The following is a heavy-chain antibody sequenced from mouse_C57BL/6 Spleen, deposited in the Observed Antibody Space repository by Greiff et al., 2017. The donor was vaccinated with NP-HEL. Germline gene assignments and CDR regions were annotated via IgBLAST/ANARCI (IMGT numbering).Heavy chain of an antibody. CDR2: FDPNSGGT. CDR1: GYTFTSYW. Sequence: QVQLQQPGAELVKPGASVKLSCKASGYTFTSYWMHWVKQRPGRGLEWIGRFDPNSGGTKYNEKFKSKATLTVDKPSSTAYMQLSSLTSEDSAVYYCARSQGYDYDGDWYFDVWGTGTTVTVSS. V-gene: IGHV1-72*01. J-gene: IGHJ1*03. D-gene: IGHD2-4*01. CDR3: ARSQGYDYDGDWYFDV.